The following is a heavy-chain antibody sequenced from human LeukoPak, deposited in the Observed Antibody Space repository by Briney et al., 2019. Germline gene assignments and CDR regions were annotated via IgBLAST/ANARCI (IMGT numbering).Heavy chain of an antibody. CDR3: ASRDYYFQH. J-gene: IGHJ1*01. Sequence: PGGSLRLSCAASGFTFSSYWMHWVRQAPGKGLVWVSRINSDGSSTRYADSVKGRFTISRDNAKNSLYLQMNSLRAEDTAVYYCASRDYYFQHWGQGTLVTVSS. D-gene: IGHD3-16*01. CDR1: GFTFSSYW. CDR2: INSDGSST. V-gene: IGHV3-74*01.